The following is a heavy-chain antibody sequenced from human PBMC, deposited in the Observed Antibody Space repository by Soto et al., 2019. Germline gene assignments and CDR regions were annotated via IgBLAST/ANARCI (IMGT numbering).Heavy chain of an antibody. CDR3: ARQSPGSYDPHDYYGMDV. V-gene: IGHV5-51*01. CDR2: IYPGDSDT. D-gene: IGHD1-26*01. CDR1: GYSFTSYW. Sequence: GESLKISCKGSGYSFTSYWIGWVRQMPGKGLEWMGIIYPGDSDTRYSPSFQGQVTISADKSISTAYLQWSSLKASDTAMYYCARQSPGSYDPHDYYGMDVWGQGTTFTDS. J-gene: IGHJ6*02.